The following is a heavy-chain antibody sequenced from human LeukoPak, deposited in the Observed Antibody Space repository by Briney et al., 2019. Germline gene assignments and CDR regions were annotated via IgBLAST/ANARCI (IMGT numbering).Heavy chain of an antibody. CDR3: AREVAVTGTPSLDN. J-gene: IGHJ4*02. D-gene: IGHD6-19*01. Sequence: GGSLRLSCAASGFTFSSYEMNWVRQAPGKGLEWVSYISSSGSTIYYADSVRGRFTLSRDNAKHSLYLQMNSLRVEDTAIYYCAREVAVTGTPSLDNWGQGTLVTVSS. V-gene: IGHV3-48*03. CDR2: ISSSGSTI. CDR1: GFTFSSYE.